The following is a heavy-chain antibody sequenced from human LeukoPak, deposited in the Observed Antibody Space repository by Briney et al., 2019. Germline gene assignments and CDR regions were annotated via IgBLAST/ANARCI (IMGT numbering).Heavy chain of an antibody. Sequence: GGSLRLSCAASGFTFSSYAMSWVRQAPGKGLEWVSAISGSGGSTYYADSVKGRFTISRDNSKNTLYLQMNSLRAEDTAVYYCAKDISGIPGHYGMDVWGQGTTVTVSS. CDR2: ISGSGGST. D-gene: IGHD3-3*02. CDR3: AKDISGIPGHYGMDV. V-gene: IGHV3-23*01. J-gene: IGHJ6*02. CDR1: GFTFSSYA.